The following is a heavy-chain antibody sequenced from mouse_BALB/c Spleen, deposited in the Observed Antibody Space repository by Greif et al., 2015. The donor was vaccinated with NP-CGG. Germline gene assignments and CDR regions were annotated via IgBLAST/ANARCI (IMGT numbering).Heavy chain of an antibody. Sequence: QVQLQQSGPELVKPGASVKISCKASGYAFSSSWMNWVKQRPGQGLEWIGRIYPGDGDTNYNGKFKGKATLTADKSSSTAYMQLSSLTSVDSAVYFCARRAARATGDYWGQGTSVTVSS. CDR2: IYPGDGDT. D-gene: IGHD3-1*01. CDR1: GYAFSSSW. V-gene: IGHV1-82*01. J-gene: IGHJ4*01. CDR3: ARRAARATGDY.